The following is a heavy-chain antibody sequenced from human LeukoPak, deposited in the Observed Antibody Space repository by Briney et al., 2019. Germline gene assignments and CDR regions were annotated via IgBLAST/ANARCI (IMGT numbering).Heavy chain of an antibody. CDR2: IRSDGGSS. CDR3: VRDLDLGGYSSFVS. V-gene: IGHV3-74*01. CDR1: GFTFSSYFW. D-gene: IGHD4-23*01. Sequence: GGSLRLSCAASGFTFSSYFWMHLVRQAPGKGLVWVSRIRSDGGSSTYADSVKGRFTISRDNAKNTLYLQMNTLRAEDTAVYYCVRDLDLGGYSSFVSWGQGTLVTVSS. J-gene: IGHJ4*02.